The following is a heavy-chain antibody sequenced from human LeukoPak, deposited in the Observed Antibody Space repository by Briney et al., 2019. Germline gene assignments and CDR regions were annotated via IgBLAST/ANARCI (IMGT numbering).Heavy chain of an antibody. D-gene: IGHD1-14*01. CDR1: GLTFSSYS. Sequence: GGSLRLSCAASGLTFSSYSMNWVRQAPGKGLEWVSSISSSSSYIYYADSVKGRFTISRDNAKNSLYLQMNSLRAEDTAVYYCARAPEGYLDYWGQGTLVTASS. CDR2: ISSSSSYI. V-gene: IGHV3-21*01. J-gene: IGHJ4*02. CDR3: ARAPEGYLDY.